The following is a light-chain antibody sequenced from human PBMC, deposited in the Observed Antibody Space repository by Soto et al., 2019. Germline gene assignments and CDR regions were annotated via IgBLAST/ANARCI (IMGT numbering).Light chain of an antibody. CDR2: GNS. J-gene: IGLJ3*02. V-gene: IGLV1-40*01. CDR3: QSYDTSLSRRWV. Sequence: QSVLTQPPSVSGAPGQRVTISCTGSSSNIGANYEVHWYQQLPGTAPKLLIYGNSNRPSGVPDRFSGSKSGTSASLAITGLQAEDEADYYCQSYDTSLSRRWVFGGGTKLTVL. CDR1: SSNIGANYE.